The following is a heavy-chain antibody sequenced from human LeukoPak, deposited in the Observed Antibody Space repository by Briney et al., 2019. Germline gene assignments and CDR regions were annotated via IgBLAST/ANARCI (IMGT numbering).Heavy chain of an antibody. CDR2: ISSSSSYI. D-gene: IGHD5-12*01. J-gene: IGHJ6*03. CDR3: ARDSRGMWLRLIRYYYYYYMDV. V-gene: IGHV3-21*01. CDR1: GFTFSSYS. Sequence: GGSLRFSCAASGFTFSSYSMNWVRQAPGKGLEWVSSISSSSSYIYYADSVKGRFTISRDNAKNSLYLQMNSLRAEDTAVYYCARDSRGMWLRLIRYYYYYYMDVWGKGTTVTVSS.